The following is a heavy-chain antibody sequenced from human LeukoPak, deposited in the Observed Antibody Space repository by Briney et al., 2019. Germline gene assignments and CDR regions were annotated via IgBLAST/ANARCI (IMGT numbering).Heavy chain of an antibody. CDR3: ARAYDYSRSWYYDY. J-gene: IGHJ4*02. CDR1: GYTFTSYD. V-gene: IGHV1-18*01. CDR2: ISAYNGNT. Sequence: GASVKVSCKASGYTFTSYDISWVRQAPGQGLEWMGWISAYNGNTNYAQKLQGSVTMTTDTSTSTAYMELRSLRSDDTAVYYCARAYDYSRSWYYDYWGQGTLVTVSS. D-gene: IGHD6-13*01.